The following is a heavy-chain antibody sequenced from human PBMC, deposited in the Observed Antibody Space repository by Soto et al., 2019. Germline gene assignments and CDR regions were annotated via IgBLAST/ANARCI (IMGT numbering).Heavy chain of an antibody. CDR1: GFTYNNYA. J-gene: IGHJ4*02. CDR3: AKGSVVVAAKFDS. D-gene: IGHD2-21*02. Sequence: EVQLLESGGALVQPGVSLSLSCAASGFTYNNYAMGWVRQAPGKGLEWVSAISSSGYSAYYADSVKGRFTISRDNSRNTMFLQMNKLSAEDTSVYDCAKGSVVVAAKFDSWGQGTQVTVSS. V-gene: IGHV3-23*01. CDR2: ISSSGYSA.